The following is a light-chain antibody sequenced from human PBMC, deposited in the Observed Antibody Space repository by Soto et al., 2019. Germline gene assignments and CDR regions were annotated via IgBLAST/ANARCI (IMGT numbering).Light chain of an antibody. CDR1: QVTSRN. Sequence: ENVLTQSPGTLYLSPGERATLSCRASQVTSRNLSWYQQRPGQAPRLLIYGASSRATGIPYRFSGSGSGTDFTLTISRLEPEDFAVYYCQQYSTSPISFGQGTRLEI. CDR3: QQYSTSPIS. J-gene: IGKJ5*01. CDR2: GAS. V-gene: IGKV3-20*01.